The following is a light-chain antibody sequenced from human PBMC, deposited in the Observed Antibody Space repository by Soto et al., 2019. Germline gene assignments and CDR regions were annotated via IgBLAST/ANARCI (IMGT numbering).Light chain of an antibody. CDR2: EVV. J-gene: IGLJ1*01. CDR1: KNDIGVYDF. Sequence: QSALTQPPSASGSPGQSVTISCTGAKNDIGVYDFVSWYQHHPGKAPRLIIYEVVQRPSGVPDRFSGSKSGNTASLTVSGLQAEDEAAYFCKSYAGSNTYVFGSGTKVTV. V-gene: IGLV2-8*01. CDR3: KSYAGSNTYV.